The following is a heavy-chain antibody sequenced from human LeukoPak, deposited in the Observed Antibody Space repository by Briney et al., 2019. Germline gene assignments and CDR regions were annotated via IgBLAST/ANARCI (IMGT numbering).Heavy chain of an antibody. Sequence: PDTLSLTCTVSGGSISGYYWSWIRQPAGKGLEWIGHVDTSGRTNYNSSLMSRVTMSVDTSKNQFSLRLTSVTAADTAVYYCARHWSHSVAQFGRYYWFDPWGQGTLVTVSS. V-gene: IGHV4-4*07. CDR1: GGSISGYY. CDR2: VDTSGRT. CDR3: ARHWSHSVAQFGRYYWFDP. J-gene: IGHJ5*02. D-gene: IGHD2-15*01.